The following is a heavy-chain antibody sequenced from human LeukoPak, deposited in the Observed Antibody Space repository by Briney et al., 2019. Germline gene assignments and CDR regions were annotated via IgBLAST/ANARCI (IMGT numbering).Heavy chain of an antibody. J-gene: IGHJ4*02. CDR2: IYYSGST. CDR1: GGSISSYY. Sequence: SETLSLTCTVSGGSISSYYWSWIRQPPGKGLEWIGYIYYSGSTNYNPSLKSRVTISVDKSKNQFSLKLSSVTAADTAVYYCARDKRGYFDYWGQGTLVTVSS. CDR3: ARDKRGYFDY. V-gene: IGHV4-59*12.